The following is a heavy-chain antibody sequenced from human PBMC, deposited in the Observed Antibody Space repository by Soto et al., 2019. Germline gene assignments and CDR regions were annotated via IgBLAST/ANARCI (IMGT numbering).Heavy chain of an antibody. J-gene: IGHJ4*02. Sequence: GGSLRLSCAASGFTFRIHEMNWVRQAPGKGLEWVAYISSIGVATYYADSVKGRFTISRDNAKNSLYLQMNSLRAEDTAVYYCAREGRVGGIDYWGQGTPVTVSS. CDR3: AREGRVGGIDY. CDR2: ISSIGVAT. V-gene: IGHV3-48*03. D-gene: IGHD6-19*01. CDR1: GFTFRIHE.